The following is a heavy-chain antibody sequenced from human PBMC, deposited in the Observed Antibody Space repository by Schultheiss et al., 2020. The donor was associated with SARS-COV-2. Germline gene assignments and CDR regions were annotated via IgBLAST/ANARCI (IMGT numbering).Heavy chain of an antibody. D-gene: IGHD6-19*01. J-gene: IGHJ3*01. V-gene: IGHV3-23*01. CDR3: ARDLAGQWLKF. CDR2: ISGSGGST. Sequence: GGSLRLSCAASGFTFSSYWMSWVRQAPGKGLEWVSAISGSGGSTYYADSVKGRFTISRDNSKNTLYLQMNSLRAEDTAVYYCARDLAGQWLKFWGQGTMVTVSS. CDR1: GFTFSSYW.